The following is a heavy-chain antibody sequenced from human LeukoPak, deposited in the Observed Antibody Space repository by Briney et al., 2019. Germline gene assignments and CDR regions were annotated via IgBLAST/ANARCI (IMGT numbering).Heavy chain of an antibody. CDR3: ARDSSSWYYYYYGMDV. CDR1: GYTFTSYG. CDR2: ISAYNGNT. V-gene: IGHV1-18*01. J-gene: IGHJ6*02. Sequence: ASVKVSCKASGYTFTSYGISWVRQAPGQGFEWMGWISAYNGNTNYAQKLQGRVTMTTDTSTSTAYMELRSLRSDDTAVYYCARDSSSWYYYYYGMDVWGQGTTVTVSS. D-gene: IGHD6-13*01.